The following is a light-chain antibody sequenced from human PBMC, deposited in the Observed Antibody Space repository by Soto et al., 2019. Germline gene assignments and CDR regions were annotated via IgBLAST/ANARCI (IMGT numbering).Light chain of an antibody. CDR1: SSDVGGYNY. CDR2: EVS. J-gene: IGLJ1*01. Sequence: QSALTQPPSASGSPGQSVTISCTATSSDVGGYNYVSWYQQHPGKAPKLMIYEVSKRPSGVPDRFSGSKSGNTASLTVSGLQAEDEADYCCSSYAGSNNYVFGTGTKLTVL. CDR3: SSYAGSNNYV. V-gene: IGLV2-8*01.